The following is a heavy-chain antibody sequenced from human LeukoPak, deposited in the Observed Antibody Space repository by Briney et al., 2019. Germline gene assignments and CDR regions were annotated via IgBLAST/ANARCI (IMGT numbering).Heavy chain of an antibody. CDR2: ISAYNGNT. V-gene: IGHV1-18*01. J-gene: IGHJ4*02. Sequence: ASVKVSCKASGYTFTSYGISWVRQAPGQGLEWMGWISAYNGNTNYAQKLQGRVTMTTDTSTSTAYMELRSLRSDDTAVYYCERDWSSMVRGVFDYWGQGTLVTAS. CDR1: GYTFTSYG. D-gene: IGHD3-10*01. CDR3: ERDWSSMVRGVFDY.